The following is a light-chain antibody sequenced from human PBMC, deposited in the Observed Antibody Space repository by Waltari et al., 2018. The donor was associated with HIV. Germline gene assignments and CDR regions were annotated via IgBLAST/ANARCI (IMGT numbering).Light chain of an antibody. J-gene: IGKJ2*01. CDR1: QSVLYSSNNKNY. CDR3: QQYYSTLMYT. CDR2: WAS. Sequence: DIVMTQSPDSLAVSLGERATINCKSSQSVLYSSNNKNYLAWYQQKPGQPPKLLIYWASTRESGVPDRFSGSGSGTDVTLTISSLQAEDVAVYYCQQYYSTLMYTFGQGTKLEIK. V-gene: IGKV4-1*01.